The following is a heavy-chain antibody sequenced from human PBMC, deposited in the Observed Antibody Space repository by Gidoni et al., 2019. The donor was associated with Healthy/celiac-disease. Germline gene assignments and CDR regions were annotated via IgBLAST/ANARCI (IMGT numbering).Heavy chain of an antibody. Sequence: VQLVESGGGLVQPGWSLTLSCAASGFTFSSYAMHWVRQAPGKGLEWVAVISYDGSNKYYADAVKGRFTISRDNSKNTLYLQMNSLRAEDTAVYYCARPSEVGATLYYFDYWGQGTLVTVSS. V-gene: IGHV3-30-3*01. J-gene: IGHJ4*02. D-gene: IGHD1-26*01. CDR2: ISYDGSNK. CDR3: ARPSEVGATLYYFDY. CDR1: GFTFSSYA.